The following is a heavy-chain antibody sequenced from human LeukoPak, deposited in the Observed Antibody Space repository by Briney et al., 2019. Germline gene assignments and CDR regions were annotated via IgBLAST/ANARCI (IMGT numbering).Heavy chain of an antibody. Sequence: SETLSLTCAVSGGSISSSNWWSWVRQPPGKGLEWIGEIYHSGSTNYNPSLKSRVTISVDKSKNQFSLKLSSVTAADTAVYYCARVLTMVRGVTNWFDPWGQGTLVTVSS. CDR3: ARVLTMVRGVTNWFDP. CDR2: IYHSGST. CDR1: GGSISSSNW. V-gene: IGHV4-4*02. J-gene: IGHJ5*02. D-gene: IGHD3-10*01.